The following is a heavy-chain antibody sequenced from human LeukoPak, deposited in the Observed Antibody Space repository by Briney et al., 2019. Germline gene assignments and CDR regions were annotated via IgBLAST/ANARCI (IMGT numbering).Heavy chain of an antibody. CDR3: AGAFDY. CDR2: ISSSSSYI. V-gene: IGHV3-21*01. J-gene: IGHJ4*02. Sequence: AGGSLRLSCAASGFTLSPYSMTWVRQAPGKGLEWVSFISSSSSYIYYADSVKGRFTISRDNAKNSLYLQMNSLRDDDTAVYYCAGAFDYWGQGTLVTVSS. CDR1: GFTLSPYS.